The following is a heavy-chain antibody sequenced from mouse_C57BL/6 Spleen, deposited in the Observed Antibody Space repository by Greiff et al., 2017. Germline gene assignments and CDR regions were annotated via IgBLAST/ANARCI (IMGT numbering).Heavy chain of an antibody. Sequence: EVKVVESGPELVKPGASVKISCKASGYSFTGYYMNWVKQSPEKSLEWIGEINPSTGGTTYNQKFKAKATLTVDKSSSTAYMQLKSLTSEDSAVYYCARWDYGNYFYYAMDYWGQGTSVTVSS. J-gene: IGHJ4*01. D-gene: IGHD2-1*01. CDR1: GYSFTGYY. V-gene: IGHV1-42*01. CDR2: INPSTGGT. CDR3: ARWDYGNYFYYAMDY.